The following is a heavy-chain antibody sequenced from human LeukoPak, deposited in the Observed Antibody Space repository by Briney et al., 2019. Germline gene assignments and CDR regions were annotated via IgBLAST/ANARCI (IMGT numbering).Heavy chain of an antibody. V-gene: IGHV4-34*01. CDR2: INHSGST. CDR1: GGSFSGYY. J-gene: IGHJ4*02. CDR3: ARGRRYSSSWYRFYLDY. D-gene: IGHD6-13*01. Sequence: SETLSLTCAVYGGSFSGYYWSWIRQPPGKGLEWIGEINHSGSTNYNPSLKSRVTISVDTSKNQFSLKLSSVTAADTAVYYCARGRRYSSSWYRFYLDYWGQGTLVTVSS.